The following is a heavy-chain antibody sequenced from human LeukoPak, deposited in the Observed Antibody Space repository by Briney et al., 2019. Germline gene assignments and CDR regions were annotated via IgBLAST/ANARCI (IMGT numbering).Heavy chain of an antibody. CDR2: IIPIFGTA. J-gene: IGHJ4*02. V-gene: IGHV1-69*13. CDR1: GGTFSSYA. CDR3: ARGGEDCRSYHFDY. D-gene: IGHD3-16*01. Sequence: EASVTVSCKASGGTFSSYAITWVRQAPGQGLEWMGGIIPIFGTANYAQKFQGRVTLTADESTSTAYMELSRLRSEDTAVYYCARGGEDCRSYHFDYWGQGTLVTVSS.